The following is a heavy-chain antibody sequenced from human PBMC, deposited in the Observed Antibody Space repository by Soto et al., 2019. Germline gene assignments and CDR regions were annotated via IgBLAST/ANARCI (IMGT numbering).Heavy chain of an antibody. CDR2: ISYDGSNK. V-gene: IGHV3-30*18. J-gene: IGHJ6*02. D-gene: IGHD3-3*01. Sequence: QVQLVESGGGVVEPGRSLRLSCAASGFTFSSYGMHWVRQAPGKGLEWVAVISYDGSNKYYADSVKGRFTISRDNSKNTLNLQMNSLRAEDTAVYYGAKVAYDFWSGPDVWGHGTTVTVSS. CDR3: AKVAYDFWSGPDV. CDR1: GFTFSSYG.